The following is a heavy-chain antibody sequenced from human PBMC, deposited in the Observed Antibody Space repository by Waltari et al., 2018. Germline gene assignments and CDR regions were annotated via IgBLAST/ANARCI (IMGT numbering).Heavy chain of an antibody. D-gene: IGHD6-25*01. V-gene: IGHV1-2*02. Sequence: QVQLVQSGAEVKKPGASVKVSCKASGYTFTGPYMPWVRQAPGQGREWMGWINPNSGGKNYAQKFQGRVTMTRDTSISTAYMELSRLRSDDTAVYYCARDKKRANDYWGQGTLVTVSS. J-gene: IGHJ4*02. CDR1: GYTFTGPY. CDR3: ARDKKRANDY. CDR2: INPNSGGK.